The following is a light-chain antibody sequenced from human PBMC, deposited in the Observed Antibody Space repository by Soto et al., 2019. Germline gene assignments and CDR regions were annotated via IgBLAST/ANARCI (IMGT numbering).Light chain of an antibody. J-gene: IGKJ2*01. CDR3: MQGTHWPYT. Sequence: DVVMTQSPLSLAVTLGQPASISCRSSQSLVYSNGVTYLNWFQQRPGQSPRRLIHKVSNRDSGVPDRVSGSASGTDFTLKSSRVEAEDVGVYYCMQGTHWPYTFGQGTKLEIK. CDR2: KVS. CDR1: QSLVYSNGVTY. V-gene: IGKV2-30*01.